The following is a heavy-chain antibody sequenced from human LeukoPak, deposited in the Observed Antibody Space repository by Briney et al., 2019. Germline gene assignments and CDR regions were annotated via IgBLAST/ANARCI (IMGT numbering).Heavy chain of an antibody. J-gene: IGHJ5*02. CDR3: ARESITMVRGVIEGFDP. D-gene: IGHD3-10*01. V-gene: IGHV1-46*01. Sequence: ASVKVSCKASGYTFTSYYMHWVRQAPGQGLEWMGIINPSGGSTSYAQKFQGRVTMTRDTSTSTVYMELSSLRSEDTAVYYCARESITMVRGVIEGFDPRGQGTLVTVSS. CDR1: GYTFTSYY. CDR2: INPSGGST.